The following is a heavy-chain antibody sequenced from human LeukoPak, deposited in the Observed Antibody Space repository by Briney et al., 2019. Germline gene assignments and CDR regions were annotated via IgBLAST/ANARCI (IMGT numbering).Heavy chain of an antibody. CDR3: ARVAQYLVGASSTAFFEY. V-gene: IGHV4-4*07. D-gene: IGHD1-26*01. CDR1: GGSISSYY. Sequence: SETLSLTYTVSGGSISSYYRSWIRQPAGKGMGWIGHILTLGITNYNPSLKSRVSMSVDASNYHFALKLSFVTAADTAIYYCARVAQYLVGASSTAFFEYWGQGTLVTVSS. J-gene: IGHJ4*02. CDR2: ILTLGIT.